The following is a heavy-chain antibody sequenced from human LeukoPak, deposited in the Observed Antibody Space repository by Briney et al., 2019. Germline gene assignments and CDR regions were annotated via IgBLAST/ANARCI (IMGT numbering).Heavy chain of an antibody. D-gene: IGHD2-21*02. CDR2: ISGSGGST. CDR1: GFIFSSYR. V-gene: IGHV3-23*01. J-gene: IGHJ5*02. CDR3: AKTVPRYCGGDCYPSVNWFDP. Sequence: GGSLRLSCAASGFIFSSYRMNWVRQAPGKGLEWVSAISGSGGSTYYADSVKGRFTISRDNSKNTLYLQMNSLRAEDTAVYHCAKTVPRYCGGDCYPSVNWFDPWGQGTLVTVSS.